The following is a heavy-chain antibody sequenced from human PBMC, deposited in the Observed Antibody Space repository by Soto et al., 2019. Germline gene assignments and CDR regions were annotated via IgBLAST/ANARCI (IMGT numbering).Heavy chain of an antibody. CDR2: INDRGSI. Sequence: QVQLQQWGAGPLRPLETLSLTCGVSGGSFSGYYWAWIRQSPGKGLEWIGEINDRGSINYNPSLKSRVRISVDMSKNHYSLNLRSVTAADTAVYYCARESHDILTGPPWVWYFDLWGRGTLVTVSS. CDR1: GGSFSGYY. J-gene: IGHJ2*01. D-gene: IGHD3-9*01. V-gene: IGHV4-34*01. CDR3: ARESHDILTGPPWVWYFDL.